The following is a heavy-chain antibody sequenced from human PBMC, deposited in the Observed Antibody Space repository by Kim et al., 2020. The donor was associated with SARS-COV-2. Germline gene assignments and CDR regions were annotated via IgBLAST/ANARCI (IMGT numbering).Heavy chain of an antibody. D-gene: IGHD3-22*01. CDR1: GGSFSGYY. Sequence: SETLSLTCAVYGGSFSGYYWSWIRQPPGKGLEWIGEINHSGSTNYNPSLKSRVTISVDTSKNQFSLKLSSVTAGDTAVYYCARGLQSDSSGYYLRDVDYWGQGTLVTVSS. CDR3: ARGLQSDSSGYYLRDVDY. CDR2: INHSGST. J-gene: IGHJ4*02. V-gene: IGHV4-34*01.